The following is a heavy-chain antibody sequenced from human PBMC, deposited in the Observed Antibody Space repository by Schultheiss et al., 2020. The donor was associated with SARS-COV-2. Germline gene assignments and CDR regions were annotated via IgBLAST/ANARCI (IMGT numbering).Heavy chain of an antibody. D-gene: IGHD6-19*01. CDR2: INHSGST. CDR3: ARGLDVAVAGGFDP. V-gene: IGHV4-34*01. J-gene: IGHJ5*02. CDR1: GGSFSGYY. Sequence: SETLSLTCAVYGGSFSGYYWIWIRQPPGKGLEWIGEINHSGSTNYNPSLKSRVTISVDTSKNQFSLKLSSVTAADTAVYYCARGLDVAVAGGFDPWGQGTLVTVSS.